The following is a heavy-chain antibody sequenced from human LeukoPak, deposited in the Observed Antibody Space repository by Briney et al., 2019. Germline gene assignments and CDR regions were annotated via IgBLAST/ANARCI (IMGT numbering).Heavy chain of an antibody. J-gene: IGHJ4*02. V-gene: IGHV3-11*06. CDR3: ARDRGDSCSGGSCYFTSDY. CDR1: GFTFSDYY. CDR2: ISSSSSYT. D-gene: IGHD2-15*01. Sequence: KPGGSLRLSCAASGFTFSDYYMSWIRQAPGKGLEWVSYISSSSSYTNYADSVKGRFTISRDNAKNSLYLQMNSLRAEDTAVYYCARDRGDSCSGGSCYFTSDYWGQGTLVTVSS.